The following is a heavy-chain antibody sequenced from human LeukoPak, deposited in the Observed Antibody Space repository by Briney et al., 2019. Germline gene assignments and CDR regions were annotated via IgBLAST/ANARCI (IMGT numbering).Heavy chain of an antibody. CDR3: ARPYYYDSRIDP. Sequence: SETLSLTCTVSGVSISSGDYYWSWIRQPPGRGLEWVGYMYYSGSAYYNPSLKSRATISVDTSKNQFSLKLSSVTAADTAVYFCARPYYYDSRIDPWGQGTLVTVSS. CDR1: GVSISSGDYY. J-gene: IGHJ5*02. V-gene: IGHV4-30-4*01. D-gene: IGHD3-22*01. CDR2: MYYSGSA.